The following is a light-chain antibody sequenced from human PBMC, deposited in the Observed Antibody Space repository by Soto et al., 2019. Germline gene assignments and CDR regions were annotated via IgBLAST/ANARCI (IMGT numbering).Light chain of an antibody. CDR2: AAS. CDR3: QQSLSIPYT. V-gene: IGKV1-39*01. Sequence: DIQMTQSPSSLSASVGDRVTITCRASQTISTYLNWYQQKPGKAPKLLIYAASSLQSRVPSRFSGSGSGTDFTLTISSLQPEDFATYYCQQSLSIPYTFGQGTKLEIK. CDR1: QTISTY. J-gene: IGKJ2*01.